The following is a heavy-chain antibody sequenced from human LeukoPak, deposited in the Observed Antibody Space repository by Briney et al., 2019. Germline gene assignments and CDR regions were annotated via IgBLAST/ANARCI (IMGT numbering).Heavy chain of an antibody. CDR3: ARHSVSSPHYFDC. J-gene: IGHJ4*02. CDR2: ICYSGST. Sequence: SDTLSLTCTVSSRSINLYYWSWLRQPPGKGLEWIGFICYSGSTHYKSSLKSRVTISVDTSKNQFSLRLSSVTAADTAVYYCARHSVSSPHYFDCWGQGTLVTVSS. CDR1: SRSINLYY. V-gene: IGHV4-59*08. D-gene: IGHD1-26*01.